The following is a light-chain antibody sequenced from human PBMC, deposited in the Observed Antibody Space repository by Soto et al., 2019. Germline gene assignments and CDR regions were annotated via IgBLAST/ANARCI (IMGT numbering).Light chain of an antibody. CDR3: QQYNNWPFIT. CDR1: ESVRGN. J-gene: IGKJ5*01. CDR2: GAS. V-gene: IGKV3-15*01. Sequence: EIVMTQSRATLSVSPGERSTLSCMAGESVRGNLAWYQQKPGQPPRLLIYGASSRATGIPASFSGSGSGTEFTLTISSLQYEDFAVYYCQQYNNWPFITFGQGTRLEIK.